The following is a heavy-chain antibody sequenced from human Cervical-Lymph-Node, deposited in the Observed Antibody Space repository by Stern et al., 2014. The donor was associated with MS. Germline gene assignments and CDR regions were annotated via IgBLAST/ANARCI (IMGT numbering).Heavy chain of an antibody. J-gene: IGHJ3*02. CDR2: IHYSGST. V-gene: IGHV4-59*01. CDR3: ARRDYYDSSGYYDDAFDI. D-gene: IGHD3-22*01. Sequence: QVQLQESGPGLVKPSETLSLTCTVSGDSISTFYWNWIRQSPGTGLEWIGQIHYSGSTNYNPSLKSRVTISVDTSKNQFSLNLRSVTAADTAVYYCARRDYYDSSGYYDDAFDIWGQGTMVTVSS. CDR1: GDSISTFY.